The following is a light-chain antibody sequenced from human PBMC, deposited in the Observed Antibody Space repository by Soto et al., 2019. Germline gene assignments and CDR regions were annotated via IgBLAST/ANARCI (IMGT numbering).Light chain of an antibody. CDR2: DAS. CDR3: QQRSNWPPHT. CDR1: QSVSSY. J-gene: IGKJ2*01. V-gene: IGKV3-11*01. Sequence: EIVLTQSPAPLSLSPGERATLSCRASQSVSSYLAWYQQKPGQAPRLLIYDASNRATGIPARFSGSGSETDFTLTTSSLEPEDFAVYYCQQRSNWPPHTVGQGTKLEIK.